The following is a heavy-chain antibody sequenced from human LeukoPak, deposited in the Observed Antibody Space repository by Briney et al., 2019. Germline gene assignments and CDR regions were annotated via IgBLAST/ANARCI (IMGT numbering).Heavy chain of an antibody. Sequence: GGSQTLPCAASGFTFSSYDMSWVRQAPGKGLEWVSAISGSGGSTYYADSVKGRFIISRDNYKNTLYLQVNSLRVEDTAVYYCAKHQSTVTHDGARGYFEFWGQGTLVTVSS. V-gene: IGHV3-23*01. CDR1: GFTFSSYD. D-gene: IGHD4-11*01. J-gene: IGHJ4*02. CDR3: AKHQSTVTHDGARGYFEF. CDR2: ISGSGGST.